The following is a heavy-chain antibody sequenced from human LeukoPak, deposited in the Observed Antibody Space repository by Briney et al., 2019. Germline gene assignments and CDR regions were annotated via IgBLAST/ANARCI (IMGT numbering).Heavy chain of an antibody. CDR3: ARYYGSGRDADY. J-gene: IGHJ4*02. Sequence: GGSLRLSCAASGFTFSTYNMNWVRQAPGQGLEWVSYISSSSTTIYYADSVKGRFTISRDSAKNSLYLQMNSLRAEDTAVYFCARYYGSGRDADYWGQGTLVTVSS. D-gene: IGHD3-10*01. V-gene: IGHV3-48*01. CDR2: ISSSSTTI. CDR1: GFTFSTYN.